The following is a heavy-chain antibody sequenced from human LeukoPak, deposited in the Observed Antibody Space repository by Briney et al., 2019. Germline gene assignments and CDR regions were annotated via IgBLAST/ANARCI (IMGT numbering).Heavy chain of an antibody. CDR1: GYTFTIYG. J-gene: IGHJ4*02. Sequence: ASVTVSLTASGYTFTIYGISWVRQAPGRGLEWMGWISAYNGNTNYAQKLQGRVTMTTDTSTSTAYMELRSLRSDDTAVYYCARDQGVVANDYWGQGTLVTVSS. CDR3: ARDQGVVANDY. CDR2: ISAYNGNT. D-gene: IGHD2-15*01. V-gene: IGHV1-18*01.